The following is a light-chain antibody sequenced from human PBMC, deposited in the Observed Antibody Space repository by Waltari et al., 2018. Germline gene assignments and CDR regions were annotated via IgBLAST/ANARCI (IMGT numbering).Light chain of an antibody. CDR2: WAS. J-gene: IGKJ1*01. V-gene: IGKV4-1*01. Sequence: DIVMTQSPASLAVSLGERATINCKSSLSVLYSPNNKNYLAWYQHKPGQPPKLLIYWASTRESGVPDRFSGSGSGTDFTLTISSLQAEDVAVYYCQQYYSTPWTFGQGTKVEIK. CDR3: QQYYSTPWT. CDR1: LSVLYSPNNKNY.